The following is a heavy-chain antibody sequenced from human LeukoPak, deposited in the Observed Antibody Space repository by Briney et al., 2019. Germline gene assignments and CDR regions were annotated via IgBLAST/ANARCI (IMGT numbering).Heavy chain of an antibody. Sequence: PGESLKISCKGSGYNFRNYWIGWVRRMPGKGLGGMGIIYPDDSDTRYSPSFQGQVTISADKSISTAYLQWSSLKASDTAMYYCARGRRYSSSPLWFDPWGQGTLVTVSS. CDR3: ARGRRYSSSPLWFDP. CDR2: IYPDDSDT. J-gene: IGHJ5*02. CDR1: GYNFRNYW. V-gene: IGHV5-51*01. D-gene: IGHD6-6*01.